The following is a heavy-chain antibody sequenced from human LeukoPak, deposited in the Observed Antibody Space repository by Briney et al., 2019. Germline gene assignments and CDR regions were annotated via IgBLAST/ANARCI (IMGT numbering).Heavy chain of an antibody. V-gene: IGHV1-24*01. CDR2: FVPEDGET. CDR3: ATLPRGHLFDS. J-gene: IGHJ4*02. D-gene: IGHD3-10*01. CDR1: GDTLTELS. Sequence: ASVKVSCKLSGDTLTELSMHWVRQSPGKGLEWMGGFVPEDGETIYEQKFQGRVTMTEDTSTDTAYMELSSLRSDDTAVYFCATLPRGHLFDSWGQGTLVTVSS.